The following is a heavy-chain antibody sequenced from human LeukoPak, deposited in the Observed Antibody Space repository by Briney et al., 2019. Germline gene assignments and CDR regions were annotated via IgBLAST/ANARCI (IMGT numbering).Heavy chain of an antibody. CDR1: GYTLTELS. V-gene: IGHV1-24*01. CDR3: ATDRGSGGPHDY. Sequence: ASVKVSCQVSGYTLTELSMHWVRQAPGKGLEWMGGFDPEDGETIYAQKFQGRVTMTEDTSTDTAYMELSSLRSEDTAVYYCATDRGSGGPHDYWGQGTLVTVSS. D-gene: IGHD3-16*01. J-gene: IGHJ4*02. CDR2: FDPEDGET.